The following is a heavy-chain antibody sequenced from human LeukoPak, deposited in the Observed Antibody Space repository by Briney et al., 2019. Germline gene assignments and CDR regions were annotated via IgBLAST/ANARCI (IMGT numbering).Heavy chain of an antibody. V-gene: IGHV3-74*01. CDR2: LGTDGTYT. Sequence: PGGSLRLSCAASGFNLRDYWMHWVRHAPGKGLVWVSRLGTDGTYTNYADSVRGRFTISRDNAKNTLYLQMDSLRAEDTASYYCVRDPSNSGNWFDLWGQGTLVTVSS. CDR1: GFNLRDYW. CDR3: VRDPSNSGNWFDL. D-gene: IGHD4-11*01. J-gene: IGHJ5*02.